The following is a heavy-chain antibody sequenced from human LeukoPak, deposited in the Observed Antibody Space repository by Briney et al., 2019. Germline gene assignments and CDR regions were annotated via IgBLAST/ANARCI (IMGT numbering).Heavy chain of an antibody. CDR3: ALGQWEPKGSY. J-gene: IGHJ4*02. CDR1: GGSLSGYY. CDR2: INHSGGT. V-gene: IGHV4-34*01. Sequence: PSETLSLTCAGYGGSLSGYYWSWIRQPPGMGLEWIGEINHSGGTNYNPSLKSRVTILLDASRSQFSLNLNSVTVADSAVYYCALGQWEPKGSYWGQGTLVTISS. D-gene: IGHD1-26*01.